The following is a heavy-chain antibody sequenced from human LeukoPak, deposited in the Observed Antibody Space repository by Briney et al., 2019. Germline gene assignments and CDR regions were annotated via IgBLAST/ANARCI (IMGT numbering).Heavy chain of an antibody. V-gene: IGHV4-39*07. CDR1: GGSISSSNYY. J-gene: IGHJ4*02. CDR2: IYYSGST. CDR3: AGGEHYDSSGYYWGVFDY. Sequence: SETLSLTCTVSGGSISSSNYYWGWIRQPPGKGLEWIGSIYYSGSTYYNPSLKSRVTISVDTSKRQFSLKLSSVTAADTAVYYCAGGEHYDSSGYYWGVFDYWGQGTLVTVSS. D-gene: IGHD3-22*01.